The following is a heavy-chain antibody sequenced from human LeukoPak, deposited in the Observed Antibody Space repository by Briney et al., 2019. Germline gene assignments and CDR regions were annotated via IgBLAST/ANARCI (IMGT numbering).Heavy chain of an antibody. J-gene: IGHJ4*02. D-gene: IGHD3-3*01. CDR2: MNHSGST. CDR1: GGSFSGYY. CDR3: AGFGVVIILDY. Sequence: PSETLSLTCAVYGGSFSGYYWSWIRQPPGKGLEWIGEMNHSGSTKYNPSLKSRVTISVDTSKNQFSLKLSSVTAADTAVYYCAGFGVVIILDYWGQGTLVTVSS. V-gene: IGHV4-34*01.